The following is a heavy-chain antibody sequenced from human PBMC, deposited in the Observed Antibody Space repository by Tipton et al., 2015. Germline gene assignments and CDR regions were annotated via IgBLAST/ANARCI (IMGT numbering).Heavy chain of an antibody. Sequence: LRLSCTVSGGSISNDYWTWIRQPPGKGLEWLGYIFDDGSISYNPSLKTRVTISRDTSKNQFSLKLSSVTPEDTAVYYCARARGRHGGLSDSWGQGILVTVSS. V-gene: IGHV4-59*12. CDR1: GGSISNDY. CDR2: IFDDGSI. D-gene: IGHD4-23*01. J-gene: IGHJ4*02. CDR3: ARARGRHGGLSDS.